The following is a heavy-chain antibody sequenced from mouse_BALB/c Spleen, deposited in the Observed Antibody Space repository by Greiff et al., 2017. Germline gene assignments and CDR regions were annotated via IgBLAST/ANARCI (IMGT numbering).Heavy chain of an antibody. CDR1: GHTFTSDT. V-gene: IGHV1-4*02. J-gene: IGHJ4*01. CDR2: INLSSENT. CDR3: ARWVLREYYTMDC. Sequence: GQLQPSAVELARPGALVKLRCKASGHTFTSDTMHRGKHRPGQGLEWIVYINLSSENTEYNQKFKVKTSLTADKSTSTAYMRLSSLTSEDSADYYCARWVLREYYTMDCWAPGTSVT.